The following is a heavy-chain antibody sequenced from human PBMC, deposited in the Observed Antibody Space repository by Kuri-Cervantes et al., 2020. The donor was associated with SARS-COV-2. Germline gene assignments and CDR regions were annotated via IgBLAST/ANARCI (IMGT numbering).Heavy chain of an antibody. J-gene: IGHJ5*02. CDR1: GYSISSGYY. CDR2: IYHSGSA. Sequence: ESLKISCAVSGYSISSGYYWGWIRQPPGKGLEWIGSIYHSGSAYYNPSLKSRATISVDTSKNQFSLKLSSVTAADTAVYYCARSKSWRWFDPWGQGTLVTVSS. V-gene: IGHV4-38-2*01. CDR3: ARSKSWRWFDP. D-gene: IGHD3-3*01.